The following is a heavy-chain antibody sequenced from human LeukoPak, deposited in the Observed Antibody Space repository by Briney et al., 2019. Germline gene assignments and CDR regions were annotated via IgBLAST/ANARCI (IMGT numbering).Heavy chain of an antibody. CDR1: GIDVSTDY. Sequence: GGSLRLSCVASGIDVSTDYITWVRQAPGKGLEWVSIIYSEGTTYYADPVKGRFSISRDISKNTVTLQMSSLRAADTAVYYCARDGYDSSASNPWGQGTLVTVSS. V-gene: IGHV3-53*01. CDR2: IYSEGTT. J-gene: IGHJ5*02. CDR3: ARDGYDSSASNP. D-gene: IGHD3-22*01.